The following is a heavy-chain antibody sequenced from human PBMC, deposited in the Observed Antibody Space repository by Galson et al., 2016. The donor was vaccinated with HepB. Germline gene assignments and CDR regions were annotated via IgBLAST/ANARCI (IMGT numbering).Heavy chain of an antibody. CDR2: IYYSGGA. CDR1: GGSISSFY. CDR3: AILGVRGVRAFNI. D-gene: IGHD3-10*02. J-gene: IGHJ3*02. Sequence: SETLSLTCTVSGGSISSFYWSWIRQPPGKGLEWIGYIYYSGGATYNPSLKSRVAISVDTSKNQFSLKLTSVTAADTAVYYCAILGVRGVRAFNIWGQGTMVTVSS. V-gene: IGHV4-59*08.